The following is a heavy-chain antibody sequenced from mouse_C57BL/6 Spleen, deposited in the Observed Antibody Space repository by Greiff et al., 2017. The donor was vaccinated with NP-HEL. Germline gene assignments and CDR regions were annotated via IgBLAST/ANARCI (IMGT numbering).Heavy chain of an antibody. Sequence: QVQLQQPGTELVKPGASVKLSCKASGYTFTSYWMHWVKQRPGQGLEWIGNINPSNGGTNYNEKFKSKATLTVDKSSSTAYMQLSSLTSEDSAVYDCARGNYYTPRDWFAYWGQGTLVTVSA. CDR2: INPSNGGT. J-gene: IGHJ3*01. CDR1: GYTFTSYW. D-gene: IGHD1-1*01. V-gene: IGHV1-53*01. CDR3: ARGNYYTPRDWFAY.